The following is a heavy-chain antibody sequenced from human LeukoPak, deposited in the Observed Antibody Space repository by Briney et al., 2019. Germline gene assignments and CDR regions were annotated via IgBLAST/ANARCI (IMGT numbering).Heavy chain of an antibody. CDR1: GYTLTRYA. J-gene: IGHJ4*02. CDR2: ISAYNGNT. Sequence: ASVKVSCKASGYTLTRYAMNWVRQAPGQGLEWMGWISAYNGNTNYAQKLQGRVTMTTDTSTSTAYMELRSLRSDDTAVYYCARDTVTRSFDYWGQGTLVTVSS. CDR3: ARDTVTRSFDY. D-gene: IGHD4-17*01. V-gene: IGHV1-18*01.